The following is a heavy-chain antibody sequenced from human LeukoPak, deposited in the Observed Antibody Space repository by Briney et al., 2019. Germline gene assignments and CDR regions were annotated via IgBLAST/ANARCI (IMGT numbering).Heavy chain of an antibody. D-gene: IGHD1-20*01. CDR1: GFTFSSYS. J-gene: IGHJ4*02. CDR2: ISSSSSYI. CDR3: ARDLNWNQTDY. Sequence: GGSLRLSCAASGFTFSSYSMNWVRQAPGKGLEWVSSISSSSSYIYYADSVKGRFTISRDNAKNSLYLQMNSLRAEDTAVYYCARDLNWNQTDYWGQGSLVSVSS. V-gene: IGHV3-21*01.